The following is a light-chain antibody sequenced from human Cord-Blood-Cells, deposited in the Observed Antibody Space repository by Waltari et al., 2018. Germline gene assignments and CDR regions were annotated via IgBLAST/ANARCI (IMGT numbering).Light chain of an antibody. CDR3: QQLNSYPRT. V-gene: IGKV1-9*01. Sequence: DIQLTQSPSFLSASVGDRVTITCRASQRISSYLAWYQQKPGKAPKLLIYAASTLQSGVPSRFSGSGSGTEFTLTISSLQPEDFATYYCQQLNSYPRTFGQGTKLEIK. CDR2: AAS. CDR1: QRISSY. J-gene: IGKJ2*01.